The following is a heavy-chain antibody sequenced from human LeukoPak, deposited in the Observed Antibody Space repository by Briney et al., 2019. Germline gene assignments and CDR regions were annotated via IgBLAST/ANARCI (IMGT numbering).Heavy chain of an antibody. CDR1: GGTFSSYA. CDR2: IIPIFGTA. CDR3: ARGGYSGYDFDVVDY. Sequence: SVKVSCKASGGTFSSYAISWVRQAPGQGLEWMGGIIPIFGTANYAQKFQSRVTITADKSTSTAYMELSSLRSEDTAVYYCARGGYSGYDFDVVDYWGQGTLVTVSS. J-gene: IGHJ4*02. V-gene: IGHV1-69*06. D-gene: IGHD5-12*01.